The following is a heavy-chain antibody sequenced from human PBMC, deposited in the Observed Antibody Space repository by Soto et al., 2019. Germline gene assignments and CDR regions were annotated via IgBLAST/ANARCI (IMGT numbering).Heavy chain of an antibody. Sequence: QITLKESGPTLVKPKQTLMLTCTFSGFSLSSRAVGVGWIRQPPGKALEWLALIYWDDDERYNSSLRSRLTITKDTSKNQVVLTMTNMDPADTATYYCAHRDYYGSGEGAFDIWGQGTMVTVSS. J-gene: IGHJ3*02. CDR3: AHRDYYGSGEGAFDI. D-gene: IGHD3-10*01. CDR1: GFSLSSRAVG. V-gene: IGHV2-5*02. CDR2: IYWDDDE.